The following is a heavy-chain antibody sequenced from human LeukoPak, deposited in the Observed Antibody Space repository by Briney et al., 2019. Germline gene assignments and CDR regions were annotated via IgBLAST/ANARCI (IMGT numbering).Heavy chain of an antibody. CDR2: INHSGST. D-gene: IGHD3-16*02. CDR1: GGSFSGYS. Sequence: SETLSLTCAVYGGSFSGYSWSWIRQPPGKGLEWIGEINHSGSTNYNPSLKSRVTISVDTSKNQFSLKLSSVTAADTAVYYCARRWFTFGGVIAPNWFDPWGQGTLVTVSS. J-gene: IGHJ5*02. CDR3: ARRWFTFGGVIAPNWFDP. V-gene: IGHV4-34*01.